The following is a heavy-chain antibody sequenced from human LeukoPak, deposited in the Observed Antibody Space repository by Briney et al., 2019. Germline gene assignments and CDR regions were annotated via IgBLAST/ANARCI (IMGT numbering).Heavy chain of an antibody. Sequence: GGSLRLSCAASGFNFNNYAMTWVRQAPGRGLEWVSSIRGSGESTNFADSVKGRFTISRDNSKNTLHLQMDSLRAEDTAVYYCAKDSSINIGWYVDYRGQGTLVTDSS. CDR2: IRGSGEST. D-gene: IGHD6-19*01. J-gene: IGHJ4*02. V-gene: IGHV3-23*01. CDR1: GFNFNNYA. CDR3: AKDSSINIGWYVDY.